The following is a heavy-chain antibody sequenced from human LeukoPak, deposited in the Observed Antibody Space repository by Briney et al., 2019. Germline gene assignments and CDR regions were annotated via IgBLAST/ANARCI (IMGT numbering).Heavy chain of an antibody. CDR2: MNPNSGNT. CDR3: ARGRDYGGLENFDY. Sequence: ASVKVSCTASGYTFTSYDINWVRQATGQGLEWMGWMNPNSGNTGYAQKFQGRVTMTRNTSISTAYMELSSLRSEDTAVYYCARGRDYGGLENFDYWGQGTLVTVSS. CDR1: GYTFTSYD. D-gene: IGHD4-23*01. V-gene: IGHV1-8*01. J-gene: IGHJ4*02.